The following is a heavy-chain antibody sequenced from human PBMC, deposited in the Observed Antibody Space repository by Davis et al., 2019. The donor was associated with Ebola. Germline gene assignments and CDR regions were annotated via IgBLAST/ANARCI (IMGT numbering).Heavy chain of an antibody. J-gene: IGHJ4*02. CDR3: ARDMGRWELLSGFDY. CDR2: ISSSSSTI. D-gene: IGHD1-26*01. Sequence: GESLKISCAASGFTFSSYSMNWVRQAPGKGLEWVSYISSSSSTIYYADSVKGRFTISRDNAKNTLYLQMNSLRAEDTAVYYCARDMGRWELLSGFDYWGQGTLVTVSS. V-gene: IGHV3-48*01. CDR1: GFTFSSYS.